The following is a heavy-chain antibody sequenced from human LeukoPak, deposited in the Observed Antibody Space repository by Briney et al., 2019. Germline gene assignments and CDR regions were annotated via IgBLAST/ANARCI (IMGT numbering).Heavy chain of an antibody. J-gene: IGHJ4*02. V-gene: IGHV3-74*01. CDR3: ATGSGLWSPDY. CDR1: GFTFSSYW. D-gene: IGHD5-18*01. CDR2: IDNEGSST. Sequence: QPGGSLRLSCAASGFTFSSYWMHWVRQAPGKGLVWVSRIDNEGSSTSYADSVKGRFTLSRDNAKNRLYVQMNSLRVEDTAVYYCATGSGLWSPDYWGQGTLVTVSS.